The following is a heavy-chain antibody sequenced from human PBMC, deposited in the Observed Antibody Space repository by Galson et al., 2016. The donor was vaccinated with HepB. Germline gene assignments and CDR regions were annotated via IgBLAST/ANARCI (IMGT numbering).Heavy chain of an antibody. V-gene: IGHV3-9*01. D-gene: IGHD3-3*01. CDR2: ISWNSNSI. CDR3: AKGPIFGVLIHSEYFQY. Sequence: SLRLSCAASGFTFDDYAMHWVRQAPGKGLEWVSGISWNSNSIGYADSVKGRFTISRDNARNSLYLQMNSLRAEDTALYYCAKGPIFGVLIHSEYFQYWGQGTLVTVSS. CDR1: GFTFDDYA. J-gene: IGHJ1*01.